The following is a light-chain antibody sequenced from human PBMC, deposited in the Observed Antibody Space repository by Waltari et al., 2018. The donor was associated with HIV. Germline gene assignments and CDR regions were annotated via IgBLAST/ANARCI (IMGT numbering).Light chain of an antibody. CDR3: QQYYSTPLT. J-gene: IGKJ3*01. V-gene: IGKV4-1*01. CDR2: WAS. Sequence: DIVMTQSPDSLAVSLGERATINCRSSQTVLYTSSNKNYLALYQQRPGQPPKRLIYWASTRESGVPDRFSGSGSGTDFTLTISSLQAEDVAVYYCQQYYSTPLTFGPGTKVDIK. CDR1: QTVLYTSSNKNY.